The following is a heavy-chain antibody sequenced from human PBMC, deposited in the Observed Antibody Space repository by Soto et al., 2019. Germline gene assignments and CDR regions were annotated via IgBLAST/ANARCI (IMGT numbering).Heavy chain of an antibody. Sequence: PSETLSLTCTVSGGSISSGGYYWSWIRQHPGKGLEWIGYIYYSGSTYYNPSLKSRVTISVDTSKNQFSLKLSSVTAADTAVYYCAREPEQQLVDYYYGMDVWGQGTTVTVSS. J-gene: IGHJ6*02. D-gene: IGHD6-13*01. CDR3: AREPEQQLVDYYYGMDV. CDR1: GGSISSGGYY. CDR2: IYYSGST. V-gene: IGHV4-31*03.